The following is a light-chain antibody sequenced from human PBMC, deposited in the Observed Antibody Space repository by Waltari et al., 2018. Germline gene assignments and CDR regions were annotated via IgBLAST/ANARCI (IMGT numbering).Light chain of an antibody. CDR1: QSLVSSDGNTY. Sequence: DVVMTQSPVSLPVTLGQPASISCRSTQSLVSSDGNTYFNWFHQRPGQSPRRLIYMVSKLDSGVPDRFSGSGSGTDFTLKISRVEAEDVGIYYCMQGTHWPVSFGGGTKVEI. CDR2: MVS. CDR3: MQGTHWPVS. J-gene: IGKJ4*01. V-gene: IGKV2-30*01.